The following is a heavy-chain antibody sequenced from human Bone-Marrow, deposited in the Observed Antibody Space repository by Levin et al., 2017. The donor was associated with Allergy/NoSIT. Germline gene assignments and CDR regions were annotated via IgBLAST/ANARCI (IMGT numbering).Heavy chain of an antibody. V-gene: IGHV3-7*01. CDR3: ARVIARDEAFDP. CDR1: GFTFSSHW. J-gene: IGHJ5*02. Sequence: GGSLRLSCAGSGFTFSSHWMTWVRQAPGKGLEWVANINPDGSLRKYLGSVKGRFTISRDNTENLMYLQMTSLTAEDTAVYHCARVIARDEAFDPVGQGTLVTVSS. CDR2: INPDGSLR. D-gene: IGHD5-24*01.